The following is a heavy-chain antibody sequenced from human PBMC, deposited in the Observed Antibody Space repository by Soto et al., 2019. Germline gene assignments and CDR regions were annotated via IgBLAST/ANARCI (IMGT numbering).Heavy chain of an antibody. CDR1: GVTFSSHS. V-gene: IGHV3-48*01. D-gene: IGHD6-19*01. CDR3: ARELGFDAVARMDV. J-gene: IGHJ6*02. CDR2: ISSGSSSI. Sequence: EVQLVESGGGLVQPGGSLRLSCAASGVTFSSHSMVWVRQAPGKGLEWVSYISSGSSSIYYADSVKGRFTTSRDNAKNSTYPQMTSLRVEDTGVYYCARELGFDAVARMDVWGQGTTVTVSS.